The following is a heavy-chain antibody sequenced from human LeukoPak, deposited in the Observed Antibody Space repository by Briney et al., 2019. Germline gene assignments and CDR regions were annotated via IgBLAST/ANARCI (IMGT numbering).Heavy chain of an antibody. CDR2: IIPIFGTA. CDR3: ARDPDLVVGNWFDP. D-gene: IGHD2-15*01. V-gene: IGHV1-69*13. Sequence: SVKVSCKASGGTFSSYAISWVRQAPGQGLEWMGGIIPIFGTATYAQKFQGRVTITADESTSTAYMELSSLRSEDTAVYYCARDPDLVVGNWFDPWGQGTLVTVSS. CDR1: GGTFSSYA. J-gene: IGHJ5*02.